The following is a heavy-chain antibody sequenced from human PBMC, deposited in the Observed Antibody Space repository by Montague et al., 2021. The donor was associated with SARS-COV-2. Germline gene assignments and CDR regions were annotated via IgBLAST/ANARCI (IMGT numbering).Heavy chain of an antibody. CDR3: ARHYDHSSRVDS. J-gene: IGHJ4*02. V-gene: IGHV4-59*08. Sequence: SETLSLTCTVSGGSISSDYWTWIRQSPGRGLEWIGIVYYRGNTXXXPSXRCRVTISVDTSSNHFSLTLSSVTAADTAIYYCARHYDHSSRVDSWGQGTLVTVSS. CDR2: VYYRGNT. CDR1: GGSISSDY. D-gene: IGHD3-16*01.